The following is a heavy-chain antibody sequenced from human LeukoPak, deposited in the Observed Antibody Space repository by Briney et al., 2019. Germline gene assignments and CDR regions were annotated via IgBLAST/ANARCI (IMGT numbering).Heavy chain of an antibody. CDR3: ARSTVSVITRGAFDI. V-gene: IGHV4-4*02. D-gene: IGHD3-22*01. CDR2: NYHSGST. J-gene: IGHJ3*02. CDR1: GDSISSSNW. Sequence: SGTLSLTCAVSGDSISSSNWWSWVRQPPGKGLEWIGENYHSGSTNYNPSLQSRVTMSVDNSENHFSLKLSSVSAADTALYYCARSTVSVITRGAFDIWGQGTMVTVSS.